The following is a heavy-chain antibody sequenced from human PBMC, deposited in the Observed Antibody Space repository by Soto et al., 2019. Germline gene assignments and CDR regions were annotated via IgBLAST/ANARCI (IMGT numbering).Heavy chain of an antibody. CDR2: IYYSGNT. Sequence: TSETLSLTCTVSGDSISSGDYYWSWIRQPPGKGLEWIGCIYYSGNTYYNPSLKSRFSISVDTSKNQFSLQLNSVTPEDTAVYYCARVSHDSSPSWGQGTMVTVSS. D-gene: IGHD3-22*01. V-gene: IGHV4-30-4*02. CDR3: ARVSHDSSPS. CDR1: GDSISSGDYY. J-gene: IGHJ3*01.